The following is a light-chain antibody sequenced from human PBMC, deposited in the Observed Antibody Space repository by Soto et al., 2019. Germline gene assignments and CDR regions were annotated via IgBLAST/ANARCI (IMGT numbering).Light chain of an antibody. CDR2: DVT. Sequence: QSVLTQPASVSGSPGQSITIYCSGTSSEVGGYNFVSWFQQHPDKVPKLLIYDVTNRPSGISNRFSGSKSGNTASLTISGLQAEDEADYYCTSYTSSSSYGFGTGTKVTVL. CDR1: SSEVGGYNF. J-gene: IGLJ1*01. CDR3: TSYTSSSSYG. V-gene: IGLV2-14*01.